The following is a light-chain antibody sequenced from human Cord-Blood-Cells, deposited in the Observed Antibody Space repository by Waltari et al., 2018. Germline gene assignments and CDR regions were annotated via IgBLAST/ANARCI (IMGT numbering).Light chain of an antibody. CDR1: SSDVGSYNL. J-gene: IGLJ3*02. CDR3: CSYAGSSTL. CDR2: EGS. Sequence: QSALTQPASVSGSPGQSITISCTGTSSDVGSYNLVSWYQQHPGKAPNLMIYEGSKRPSGVSNRVSVSKSGNTASLTISGLQAEDEADYYCCSYAGSSTLFGGGTKLTVL. V-gene: IGLV2-23*01.